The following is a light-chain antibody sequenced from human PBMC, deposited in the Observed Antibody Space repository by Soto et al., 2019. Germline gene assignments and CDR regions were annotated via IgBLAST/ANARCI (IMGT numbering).Light chain of an antibody. V-gene: IGLV2-14*03. CDR2: DVS. CDR1: SSGFGGYGH. CDR3: SSYTSSDTFV. Sequence: QSVLTQPASVSGSAGQSITISFSGTSSGFGGYGHVSWYQQRPSKAPKLLIYDVSTRPSGVSARFSGSKSGNTASLTVSGLQTEDEADYYCSSYTSSDTFVFGTGTKLTVL. J-gene: IGLJ1*01.